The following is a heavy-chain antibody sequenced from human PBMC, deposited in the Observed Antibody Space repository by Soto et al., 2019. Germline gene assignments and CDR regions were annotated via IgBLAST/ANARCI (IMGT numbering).Heavy chain of an antibody. D-gene: IGHD1-26*01. J-gene: IGHJ4*02. V-gene: IGHV4-39*01. Sequence: QLQLQESGPGLVKPSETLSLTCTVSGDSISSGSSYWGWVHQPPGKGLEWIGSFYYSRDTHYNPSLKSRATISVDTSKNQFSLKLSSVTAADRAVYYCARHLGPTGPNYWGQGILVTVSS. CDR3: ARHLGPTGPNY. CDR2: FYYSRDT. CDR1: GDSISSGSSY.